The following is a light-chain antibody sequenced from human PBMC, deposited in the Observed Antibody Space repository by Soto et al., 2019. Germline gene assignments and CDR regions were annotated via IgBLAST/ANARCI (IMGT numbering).Light chain of an antibody. CDR2: KAS. J-gene: IGKJ5*01. V-gene: IGKV1-5*03. CDR1: ESISRC. CDR3: QQHNSFSIT. Sequence: DIQMTQSPSTLSASVGDRVTITCRASESISRCLAWYRQKPGKAPKLLIYKASSLDSGVPSRFSGSGSGTEFTLTINSLQADDFATYYCQQHNSFSITFGQGTRLEIK.